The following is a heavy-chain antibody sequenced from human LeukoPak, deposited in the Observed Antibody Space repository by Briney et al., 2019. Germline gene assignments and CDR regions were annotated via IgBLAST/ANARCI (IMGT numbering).Heavy chain of an antibody. J-gene: IGHJ3*02. CDR3: ARNTWFGEGIDAFDI. Sequence: GGSLRLSCAASGFTFSSYTMKWVRQAPGKGLEWVSSISSRSSYIYYADSVKGRFTISRDNAESSLCLQMNSQRAEDTAVYYCARNTWFGEGIDAFDIWGQGTMVTVSS. D-gene: IGHD3-10*01. CDR1: GFTFSSYT. CDR2: ISSRSSYI. V-gene: IGHV3-21*01.